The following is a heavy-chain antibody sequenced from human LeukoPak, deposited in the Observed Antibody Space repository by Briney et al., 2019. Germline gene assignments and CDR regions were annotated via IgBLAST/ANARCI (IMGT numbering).Heavy chain of an antibody. D-gene: IGHD2-2*01. J-gene: IGHJ4*02. V-gene: IGHV3-74*01. CDR2: INTDGNDA. CDR3: ARGGKLEPAALAS. Sequence: GGSLRLSCAASGFTFSSFWMHWVRQAPGKGLVWVSRINTDGNDATYADSVKGRFTISRDNAKRTLYLQMNSLRAEDTGVFYCARGGKLEPAALASWGQGTLVTVSS. CDR1: GFTFSSFW.